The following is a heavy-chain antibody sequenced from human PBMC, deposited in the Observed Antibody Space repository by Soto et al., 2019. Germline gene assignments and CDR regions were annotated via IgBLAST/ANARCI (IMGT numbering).Heavy chain of an antibody. D-gene: IGHD4-4*01. CDR3: AMMTTSWFDP. V-gene: IGHV4-59*01. CDR1: GGSISSYY. J-gene: IGHJ5*02. CDR2: IYYSGST. Sequence: QVQLQESGPGLVKPSETLSLTCTVSGGSISSYYWSWIRQAPGRGLEWIGYIYYSGSTNYNPSLKSRGTITVNTSKNQISLKFGSVTAAETAVDYCAMMTTSWFDPWGQGTLVTVSS.